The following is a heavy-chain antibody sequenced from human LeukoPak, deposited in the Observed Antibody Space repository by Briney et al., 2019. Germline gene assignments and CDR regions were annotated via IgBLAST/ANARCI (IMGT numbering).Heavy chain of an antibody. V-gene: IGHV1-2*02. CDR2: INPNSGGT. Sequence: ASVKVSCKASRYTFTDYYMHWVRQAPGQGLEWMGWINPNSGGTNYAQKFQGRVTMSRDTSLSTAYVELSRLRSDDTAVYYCARDRIVETTADAFDIWGQGTMVTVSS. J-gene: IGHJ3*02. CDR3: ARDRIVETTADAFDI. D-gene: IGHD1-26*01. CDR1: RYTFTDYY.